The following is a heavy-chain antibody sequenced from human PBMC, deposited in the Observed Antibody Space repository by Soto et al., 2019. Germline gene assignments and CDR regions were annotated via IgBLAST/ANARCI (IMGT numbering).Heavy chain of an antibody. CDR3: ATSNWFDP. Sequence: QLQLQESGPGLVKPSETLSLTCTVSGGSISSRGYYWGWIRQPPGKGLEWIGTIYYSGSTYYNPSLKSRVTISVDTSKNQFSTKLSSVTAADTAVYYCATSNWFDPWGQGTLVTVSS. CDR2: IYYSGST. V-gene: IGHV4-39*01. CDR1: GGSISSRGYY. J-gene: IGHJ5*02.